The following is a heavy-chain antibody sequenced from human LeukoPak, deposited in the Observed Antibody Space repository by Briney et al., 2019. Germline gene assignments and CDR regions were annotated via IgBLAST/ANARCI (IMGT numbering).Heavy chain of an antibody. CDR1: GGSFSGYY. CDR2: INHSGST. J-gene: IGHJ4*02. Sequence: SETLSLTCAVYGGSFSGYYWSWIRQPPGKGLEWIGEINHSGSTNYNPSLKSRVTISVDTSKNQFSLKLSSVTAADTAVYYFARGNWDHWGQGTLVTVSS. V-gene: IGHV4-34*01. CDR3: ARGNWDH.